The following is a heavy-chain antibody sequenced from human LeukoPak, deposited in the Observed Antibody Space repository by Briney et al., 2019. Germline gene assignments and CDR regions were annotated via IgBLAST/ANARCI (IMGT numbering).Heavy chain of an antibody. Sequence: GGSLRLSCEVSGFTFSSHSMNWVRQAPGKGLEWVSVIYSGGSTYYADSVKGRFTISRDNSKNTLYLQMNSLRAEDTAVYYCARDSRRILPSDWGQGTLVTVSS. V-gene: IGHV3-66*01. CDR1: GFTFSSHS. CDR2: IYSGGST. CDR3: ARDSRRILPSD. D-gene: IGHD2-15*01. J-gene: IGHJ4*02.